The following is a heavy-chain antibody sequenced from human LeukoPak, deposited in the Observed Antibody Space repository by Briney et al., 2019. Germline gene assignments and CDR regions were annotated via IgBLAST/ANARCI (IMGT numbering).Heavy chain of an antibody. J-gene: IGHJ3*02. CDR2: IIPIFGTA. CDR3: ARVDYYDSSGYYSRNAFST. V-gene: IGHV1-69*13. D-gene: IGHD3-22*01. Sequence: SVKVSSAASGGTSSSYAISWVRQAPGQGLEWRGGIIPIFGTANYAQKFQGRVTITADESTSTAYMELSSLRSEDTAVYYCARVDYYDSSGYYSRNAFSTRGPGTMVTVSS. CDR1: GGTSSSYA.